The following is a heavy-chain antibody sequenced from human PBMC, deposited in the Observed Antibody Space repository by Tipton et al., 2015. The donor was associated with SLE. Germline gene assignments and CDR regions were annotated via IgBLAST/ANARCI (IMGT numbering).Heavy chain of an antibody. CDR1: GYSITSRNW. Sequence: TLSLTCAVSGYSITSRNWWGWIRQPPGKGLEWIGYIYYSGSTNYNPSLKGRVTMSIDTSRNQFSLKLSSVTAADTAVYYCARGRAQPLDYWGQGTPVTVSS. J-gene: IGHJ4*02. V-gene: IGHV4-28*03. CDR2: IYYSGST. CDR3: ARGRAQPLDY.